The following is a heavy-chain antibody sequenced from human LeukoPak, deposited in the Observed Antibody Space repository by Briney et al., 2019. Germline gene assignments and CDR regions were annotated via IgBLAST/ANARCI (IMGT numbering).Heavy chain of an antibody. D-gene: IGHD3-16*02. V-gene: IGHV1-8*01. CDR1: RYTFTSYD. J-gene: IGHJ4*02. CDR3: ARGGKYDYVWGSYRRNGYDY. Sequence: ASVKVSCKASRYTFTSYDIHWVRQATGQGLEWMGWMNPNSGNTGYAQKFQGRVTMTRNTSISTAYMELSSLRSEDTAVYYCARGGKYDYVWGSYRRNGYDYWGQGTLVTVSS. CDR2: MNPNSGNT.